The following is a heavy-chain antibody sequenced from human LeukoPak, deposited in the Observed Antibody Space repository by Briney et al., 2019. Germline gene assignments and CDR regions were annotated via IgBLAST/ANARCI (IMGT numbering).Heavy chain of an antibody. Sequence: PSETLSLTCAVYGGSFSGYYWSWIRQPPGKGLEWIGEINHSGSTNYNPSLKSRVTISVDTSKNQFSLKLSSVTAADTAVYYCARDREQLGLFDNWGQGTLVTVSS. D-gene: IGHD6-13*01. CDR3: ARDREQLGLFDN. V-gene: IGHV4-34*01. J-gene: IGHJ4*02. CDR2: INHSGST. CDR1: GGSFSGYY.